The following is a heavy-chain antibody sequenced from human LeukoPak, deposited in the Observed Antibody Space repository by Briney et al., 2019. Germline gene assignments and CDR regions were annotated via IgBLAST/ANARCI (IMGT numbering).Heavy chain of an antibody. CDR3: AKGTPLLTGGNWGPEDYFDY. D-gene: IGHD7-27*01. CDR1: GFTFRSYG. J-gene: IGHJ4*02. CDR2: IRYDGSNK. Sequence: GGSLRLSCAASGFTFRSYGMHWVRQAPGKGLEWVAFIRYDGSNKYYADSVKGRFTISRDNSKNTLYLQMNSLRAEDTAVYYCAKGTPLLTGGNWGPEDYFDYWGQGTLVTVSS. V-gene: IGHV3-30*02.